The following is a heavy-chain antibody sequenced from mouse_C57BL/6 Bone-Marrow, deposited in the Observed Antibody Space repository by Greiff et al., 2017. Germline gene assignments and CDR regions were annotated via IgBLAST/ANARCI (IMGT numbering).Heavy chain of an antibody. J-gene: IGHJ2*01. V-gene: IGHV3-6*01. D-gene: IGHD1-1*01. CDR2: ISYDGSN. CDR3: ARDRGYGSSFDY. CDR1: GYSITSGYY. Sequence: EVQLVESGPGLVKPSQSLSLTCSVTGYSITSGYYWNWLRQFPGNKLEWMGYISYDGSNNYNPSLKNRISITRDKSKNQFFLKLNSVTTEDTATDYCARDRGYGSSFDYWGQGTTLTVSS.